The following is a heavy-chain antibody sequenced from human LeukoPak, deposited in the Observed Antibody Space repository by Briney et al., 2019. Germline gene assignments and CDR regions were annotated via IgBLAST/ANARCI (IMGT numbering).Heavy chain of an antibody. V-gene: IGHV4-59*08. J-gene: IGHJ3*01. CDR3: ARHAEGYDAFDL. Sequence: SETLSLTCTVPGGSIRSYYWSWIRQTPGKGLEWIGYIKYSVSTNYNPSLKSRVTISVDTSKNQFSLKLNSVTAADTAVYYCARHAEGYDAFDLWGHGTVVTVSS. D-gene: IGHD5-18*01. CDR1: GGSIRSYY. CDR2: IKYSVST.